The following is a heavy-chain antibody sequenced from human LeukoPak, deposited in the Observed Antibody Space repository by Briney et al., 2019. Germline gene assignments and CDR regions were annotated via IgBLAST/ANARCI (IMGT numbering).Heavy chain of an antibody. Sequence: SETLSLTCTVSGGSISSYFWSWIRQPPGKGLEWIGYIYYRGSTNYNPSLKSRVTISIDTSKNEFSLKLSPVSAADTAVYYCARRYSGYEPFDYWGQGTLVTVSS. D-gene: IGHD5-12*01. CDR3: ARRYSGYEPFDY. CDR2: IYYRGST. J-gene: IGHJ4*02. CDR1: GGSISSYF. V-gene: IGHV4-59*01.